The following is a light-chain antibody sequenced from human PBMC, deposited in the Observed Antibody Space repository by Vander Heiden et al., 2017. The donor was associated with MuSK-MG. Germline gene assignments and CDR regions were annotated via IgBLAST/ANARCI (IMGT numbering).Light chain of an antibody. Sequence: SPATLSLSPGERATLSRRASQSVSTYLAWYQQNPGQAPRLLIYDASNRATGIPARFSGSGSGTDFTLTISSLEPEDFAVYYCQQRYNWPSLTFGGGTNVEIK. V-gene: IGKV3-11*01. CDR3: QQRYNWPSLT. J-gene: IGKJ4*01. CDR1: QSVSTY. CDR2: DAS.